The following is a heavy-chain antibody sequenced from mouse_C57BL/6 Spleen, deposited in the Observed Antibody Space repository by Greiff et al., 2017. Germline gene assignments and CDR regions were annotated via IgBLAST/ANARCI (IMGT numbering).Heavy chain of an antibody. D-gene: IGHD6-2*01. Sequence: DVKLVESGEGLVKPGGSLKLSCAASGFTFSSYDMSWVRQTPEKSLEWVAYISSGGGSIYYAATVKGRFTISRDNARNTLYLQMSILKSEDTARYYCTRDSLYALGYWGQGTSVTVSS. J-gene: IGHJ4*01. CDR2: ISSGGGSI. CDR3: TRDSLYALGY. V-gene: IGHV5-9-1*02. CDR1: GFTFSSYD.